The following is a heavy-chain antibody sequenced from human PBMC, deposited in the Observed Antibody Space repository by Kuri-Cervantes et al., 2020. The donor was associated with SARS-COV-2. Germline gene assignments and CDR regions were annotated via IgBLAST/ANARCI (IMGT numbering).Heavy chain of an antibody. CDR1: GFTFSDYY. Sequence: LSLTCAASGFTFSDYYMNWVRQAPGKGLEWVSSISSSSTIYYADSVKGRFTISRDNAKNSLYLQISSLRAEDTAVYYCARDLRLGKSLDYWGQGTLVTVSS. V-gene: IGHV3-69-1*01. CDR2: ISSSSTI. D-gene: IGHD7-27*01. J-gene: IGHJ4*02. CDR3: ARDLRLGKSLDY.